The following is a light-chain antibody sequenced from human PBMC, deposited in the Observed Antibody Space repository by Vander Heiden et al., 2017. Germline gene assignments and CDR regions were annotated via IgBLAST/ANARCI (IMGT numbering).Light chain of an antibody. Sequence: SYELTPPPSVSVSPGQTARITCSGDALPKKYAYWYQQKSGQAPVLVIYEDSQRPSGIPERFSGSSSGTVATLTISGAQVEDEADYYCYSTDSNALHRVFGGGTKLTVL. CDR3: YSTDSNALHRV. V-gene: IGLV3-10*01. J-gene: IGLJ2*01. CDR2: EDS. CDR1: ALPKKY.